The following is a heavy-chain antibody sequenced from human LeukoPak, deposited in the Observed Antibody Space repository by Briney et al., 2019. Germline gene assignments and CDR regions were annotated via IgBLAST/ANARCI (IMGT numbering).Heavy chain of an antibody. Sequence: ASVKVSCKASGCILTDYRIHWVRQAPGQGLEWMGWINPDSGVIHSAQKFQGRVTMTRDTSTSTAYMELSRLGYDDTAVYYCARAITIRDMDGLVKGSLVTDSS. V-gene: IGHV1-2*02. J-gene: IGHJ6*03. D-gene: IGHD3-3*01. CDR2: INPDSGVI. CDR1: GCILTDYR. CDR3: ARAITIRDMDG.